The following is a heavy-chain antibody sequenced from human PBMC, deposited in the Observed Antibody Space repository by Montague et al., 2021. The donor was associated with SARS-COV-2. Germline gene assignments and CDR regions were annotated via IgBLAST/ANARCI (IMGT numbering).Heavy chain of an antibody. CDR3: ARLKRYFDSSGSSSAFDF. V-gene: IGHV4-39*02. CDR1: GGSITTTIDY. J-gene: IGHJ3*01. Sequence: SETLSLTCTVSGGSITTTIDYRAWIRQPPGKGLEWIGSIYYTGNTYYNPSLNSRVTISVVTSKNHFTLKLSSVTAAETAVYYCARLKRYFDSSGSSSAFDFWGQGTKVTVSS. D-gene: IGHD3-22*01. CDR2: IYYTGNT.